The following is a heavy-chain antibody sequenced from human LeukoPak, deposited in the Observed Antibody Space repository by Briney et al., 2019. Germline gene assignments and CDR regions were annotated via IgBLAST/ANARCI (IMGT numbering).Heavy chain of an antibody. V-gene: IGHV1-69*05. J-gene: IGHJ4*02. CDR2: IIPIFGTA. CDR3: ARVPMRGATALDY. CDR1: GGTFSSYA. D-gene: IGHD1-26*01. Sequence: SVKVSCKASGGTFSSYAISWVRQASGQGLEWMGGIIPIFGTANYAQKFQGRVTITTDESTSTAYMELSSLRSEDTAVYYCARVPMRGATALDYWGQGTLVTVSS.